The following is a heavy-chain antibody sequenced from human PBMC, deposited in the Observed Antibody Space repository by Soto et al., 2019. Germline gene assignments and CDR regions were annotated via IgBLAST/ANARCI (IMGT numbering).Heavy chain of an antibody. J-gene: IGHJ4*02. V-gene: IGHV3-74*01. CDR1: GFTFTSYW. CDR2: INSDGSST. D-gene: IGHD1-1*01. CDR3: VRGYGESDH. Sequence: VQLVESGGGLVQPGGSLGLSCAASGFTFTSYWMHWVRQVPGKGLVWVSRINSDGSSTIYADSVKGRFTISRDNAKNTLHLQMNSLRAEDTGIYYCVRGYGESDHWGQGTLVTVSS.